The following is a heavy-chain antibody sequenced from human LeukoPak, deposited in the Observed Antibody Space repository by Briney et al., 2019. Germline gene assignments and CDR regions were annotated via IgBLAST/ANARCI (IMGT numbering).Heavy chain of an antibody. V-gene: IGHV4-59*01. D-gene: IGHD3-3*01. CDR2: IYYSGST. CDR3: ARGLDFWSGYYTAGHFDY. CDR1: GGSISSYY. J-gene: IGHJ4*02. Sequence: SETLSLTCTVSGGSISSYYWSWIRQPPGKGLEWTGYIYYSGSTNYNPSLKSRVTISVDTSKNQFSLKLSSVTAADTAVYYCARGLDFWSGYYTAGHFDYWGQGTLVTVSS.